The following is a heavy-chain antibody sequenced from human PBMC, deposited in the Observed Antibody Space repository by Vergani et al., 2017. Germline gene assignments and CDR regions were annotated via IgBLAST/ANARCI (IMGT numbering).Heavy chain of an antibody. CDR3: TRHVPCGDGACLHFDH. V-gene: IGHV5-51*01. CDR1: ESSFISNE. CDR2: INPIDSKI. D-gene: IGHD2-21*01. Sequence: EVMLVQSGAEVKKPGESLKISCKYSESSFISNEIAWVRQMSGKGLQWMGNINPIDSKIAYSPSLQGQAIMSLDKSITTAYLQWRSLKASDTAIYYCTRHVPCGDGACLHFDHWGQGTQVTVSS. J-gene: IGHJ4*02.